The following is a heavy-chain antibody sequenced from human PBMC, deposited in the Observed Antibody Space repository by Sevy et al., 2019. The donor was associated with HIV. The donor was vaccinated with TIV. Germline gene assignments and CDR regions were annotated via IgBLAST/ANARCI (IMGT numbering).Heavy chain of an antibody. D-gene: IGHD3-16*02. CDR2: MSYNGNKK. CDR3: AREGVLIGGVIVSYGMDV. J-gene: IGHJ6*02. V-gene: IGHV3-30*04. CDR1: GFTFSRSP. Sequence: GGSLRLSCVGSGFTFSRSPMHWVRQAPGKGLEWVAVMSYNGNKKYNGDSVKGRFTVSRDDSNNTLYLQMNSLRGEDTAVYYCAREGVLIGGVIVSYGMDVWGQGTTVTVSS.